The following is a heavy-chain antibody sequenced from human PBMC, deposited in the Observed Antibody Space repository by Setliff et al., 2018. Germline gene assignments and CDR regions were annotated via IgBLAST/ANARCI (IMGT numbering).Heavy chain of an antibody. V-gene: IGHV4-34*01. CDR1: GGSFSGYY. J-gene: IGHJ4*02. Sequence: SETLSLTCAVYGGSFSGYYWSWIRQPPGKGLEWIGEINHSGSTNYNPSLKSRVTISVDTSKNQFSLKLSSVTAADTAVYYCARQEDDSSGYYSTDWGQGTLVTVS. CDR2: INHSGST. D-gene: IGHD3-22*01. CDR3: ARQEDDSSGYYSTD.